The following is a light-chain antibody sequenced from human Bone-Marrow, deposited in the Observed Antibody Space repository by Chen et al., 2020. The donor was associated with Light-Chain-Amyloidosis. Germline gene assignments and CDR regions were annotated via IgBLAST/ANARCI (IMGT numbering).Light chain of an antibody. V-gene: IGKV3-20*01. Sequence: EIVLTQSPGTLSLSPGERATLSCRVSQSVSSSSYLAWYQQIPGQAPRLLICAVSSRATGIPDRFSGSGSGTDFTLTISRLEPEDFAVYYCQHYGYSITFGGGTRVEIK. CDR2: AVS. CDR1: QSVSSSSY. CDR3: QHYGYSIT. J-gene: IGKJ4*01.